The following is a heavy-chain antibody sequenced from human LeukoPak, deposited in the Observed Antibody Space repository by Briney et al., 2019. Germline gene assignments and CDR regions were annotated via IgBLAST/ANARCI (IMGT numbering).Heavy chain of an antibody. CDR2: IYYSGST. D-gene: IGHD6-13*01. V-gene: IGHV4-59*01. Sequence: SETLSLTCTVSGGSISSYYWSWIRQPPGKGLEWIGYIYYSGSTNYNPSLKSRVTISVDTSKNQFSLKLSSVTAADTAVYYCARSKGIGSRYFFDYWGQGTLVTVSS. CDR1: GGSISSYY. J-gene: IGHJ4*02. CDR3: ARSKGIGSRYFFDY.